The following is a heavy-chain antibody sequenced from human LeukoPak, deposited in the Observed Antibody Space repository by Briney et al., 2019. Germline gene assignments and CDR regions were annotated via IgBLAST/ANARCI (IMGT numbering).Heavy chain of an antibody. CDR2: INPSGGST. CDR3: ASHSSSWLRGYYYYYMDV. CDR1: GYTFTSYY. Sequence: ASVKVSCKASGYTFTSYYMHWVRQAPGQGLEWMGIINPSGGSTSYAQKFQGRVTMTRDTSTSTVYMELSSLRSEDTAVYYCASHSSSWLRGYYYYYMDVWGKGTTATVSS. D-gene: IGHD6-13*01. J-gene: IGHJ6*03. V-gene: IGHV1-46*01.